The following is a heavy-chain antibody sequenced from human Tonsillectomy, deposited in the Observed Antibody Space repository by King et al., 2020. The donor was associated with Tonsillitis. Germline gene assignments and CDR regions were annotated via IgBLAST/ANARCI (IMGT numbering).Heavy chain of an antibody. CDR3: AKDQGWLLFLGFYYYYGMDV. D-gene: IGHD5-24*01. CDR2: ISYDGSNK. J-gene: IGHJ6*02. V-gene: IGHV3-30*18. CDR1: GFTFSSYG. Sequence: VQLVESGGGVVQPGRSLRLSCAASGFTFSSYGMHWVRQAPGKGLEWVAVISYDGSNKYYADSVKGRFTISRDNSKNTLYLQMNSLRAEDTAVYYCAKDQGWLLFLGFYYYYGMDVWGQGTTVTVSS.